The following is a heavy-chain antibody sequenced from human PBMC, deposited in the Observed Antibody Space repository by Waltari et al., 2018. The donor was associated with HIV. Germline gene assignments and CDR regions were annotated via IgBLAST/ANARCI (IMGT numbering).Heavy chain of an antibody. CDR3: ARERGGYYGSGTYPGGAMNV. V-gene: IGHV4-39*07. D-gene: IGHD3-10*01. Sequence: QLHLLESGPGRVKPSETLSLTCWSSGGSIRTNNYYWAWIRQSPGKGLEWIGTIYYDGSTYYNPSLESRVTISVDTSKSQFSLRLTSVTAADTAVYFCARERGGYYGSGTYPGGAMNVWGQGTTVIVSS. CDR2: IYYDGST. J-gene: IGHJ6*02. CDR1: GGSIRTNNYY.